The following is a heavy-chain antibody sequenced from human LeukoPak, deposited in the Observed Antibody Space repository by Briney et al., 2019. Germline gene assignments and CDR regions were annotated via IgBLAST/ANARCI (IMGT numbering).Heavy chain of an antibody. J-gene: IGHJ6*02. CDR1: GGSINHKKCY. V-gene: IGHV4-39*01. CDR3: ARFRGGNYLDYYYYGMDV. Sequence: RPSETLSLTCTVSGGSINHKKCYWGWIRQSPGKGLEWIGTIYYTGSTYYSPSLKSRVTISVDTSNNQFSLKLDSMTAADTALYYCARFRGGNYLDYYYYGMDVWGQGTTVTVSS. CDR2: IYYTGST. D-gene: IGHD3-10*01.